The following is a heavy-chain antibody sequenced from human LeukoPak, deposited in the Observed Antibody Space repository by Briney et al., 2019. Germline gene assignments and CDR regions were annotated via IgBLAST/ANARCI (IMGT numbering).Heavy chain of an antibody. CDR2: ISWNSGSI. CDR3: TKVIGYAESGYLTSAVDY. CDR1: GFTFDDYA. V-gene: IGHV3-9*01. Sequence: GGSLRLSCAASGFTFDDYAMHWVRQAPGKGLEWVSGISWNSGSIGYADSVKGRFTISRDNAKNSLYLQMNSLRAEDTALYYCTKVIGYAESGYLTSAVDYWGQGTLVTVSS. D-gene: IGHD3-22*01. J-gene: IGHJ4*02.